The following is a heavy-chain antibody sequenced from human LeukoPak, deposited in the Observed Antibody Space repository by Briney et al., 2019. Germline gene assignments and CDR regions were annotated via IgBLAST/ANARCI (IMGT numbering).Heavy chain of an antibody. Sequence: GGSLRLSCAASGFIFDDFGMAWVRQAPGKGLEWVSSINWNGDITPYADSVKGRFTISRDNAKNALYLQMNSLRPEDTALYFCTRDETGIDYWGQGTLVTVSS. CDR2: INWNGDIT. D-gene: IGHD1-1*01. V-gene: IGHV3-20*04. CDR1: GFIFDDFG. CDR3: TRDETGIDY. J-gene: IGHJ4*02.